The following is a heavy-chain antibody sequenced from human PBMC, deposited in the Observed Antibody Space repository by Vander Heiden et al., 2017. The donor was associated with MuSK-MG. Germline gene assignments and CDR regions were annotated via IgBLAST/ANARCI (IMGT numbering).Heavy chain of an antibody. V-gene: IGHV4-34*01. Sequence: QVQLSQWGARLLKPSETLSLTCAVYGWSFRGYYWSWIRQPPGKGLEWIGEINHSGSTNYNPSLKSRVTISVDTSKNQFSLKLSSVTAADTAVYYCARGLYDNDYWGQGTLVTVSS. CDR2: INHSGST. J-gene: IGHJ4*02. CDR1: GWSFRGYY. CDR3: ARGLYDNDY. D-gene: IGHD3-22*01.